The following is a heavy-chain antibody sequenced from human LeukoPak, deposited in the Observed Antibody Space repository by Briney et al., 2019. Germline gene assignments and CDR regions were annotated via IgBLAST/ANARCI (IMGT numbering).Heavy chain of an antibody. J-gene: IGHJ4*02. CDR2: IYHSGST. V-gene: IGHV4-30-2*01. D-gene: IGHD2-2*01. CDR1: GGSISSGGYS. CDR3: ARRIGYCSSTSCYPFDY. Sequence: SETLSLTCAVSGGSISSGGYSWSWIRQPPGKGLEWIGYIYHSGSTYYNPSLKSRVTISVDRSKNQFSLKLSSVTAADTAVYYCARRIGYCSSTSCYPFDYWGQGTLVTVSS.